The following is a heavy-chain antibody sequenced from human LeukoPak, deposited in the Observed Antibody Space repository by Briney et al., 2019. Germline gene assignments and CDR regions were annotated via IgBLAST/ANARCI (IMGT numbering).Heavy chain of an antibody. CDR2: IYSGGST. CDR1: GFTVSSNY. CDR3: ARVGTHDAFDI. V-gene: IGHV3-53*01. J-gene: IGHJ3*02. D-gene: IGHD3-10*01. Sequence: PGGSLRLSCAASGFTVSSNYMSWVRQAPGKGLEWVSVIYSGGSTYYADSVKGRFIISRDNSKNTLYLQMNSLRAEDTAVYYCARVGTHDAFDIWGQGTMVTVSS.